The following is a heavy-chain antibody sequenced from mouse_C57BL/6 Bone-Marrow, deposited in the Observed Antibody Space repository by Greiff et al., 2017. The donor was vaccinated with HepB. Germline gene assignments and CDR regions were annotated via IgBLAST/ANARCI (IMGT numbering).Heavy chain of an antibody. J-gene: IGHJ1*01. CDR1: GYTFTSYG. D-gene: IGHD4-1*01. CDR3: ANWSLGRNFDV. Sequence: VQLQQPGAELARPGASVKLSCKASGYTFTSYGISWVKQRTGQGLEWIGEIYPRSGNTYYNEKFKGKATLTVDKSSSTAYMELRGLTSAATTILFYANWSLGRNFDVWGEGTTVTVSS. CDR2: IYPRSGNT. V-gene: IGHV1-81*01.